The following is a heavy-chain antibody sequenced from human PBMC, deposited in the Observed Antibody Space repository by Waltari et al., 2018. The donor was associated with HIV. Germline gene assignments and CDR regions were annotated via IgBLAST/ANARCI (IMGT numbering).Heavy chain of an antibody. V-gene: IGHV4-59*01. CDR2: IHYSGST. Sequence: QVQLQESGPGLAKPSETLSLTCTVSGGSIGSYYWSWIRRPPGKGLDWIGYIHYSGSTKFNPSLKSRVSTSVDTSNNQFSLRLTSVTPADTAVYYCARWATYYDGFDIWGQGTMVTVSS. CDR3: ARWATYYDGFDI. J-gene: IGHJ3*02. CDR1: GGSIGSYY. D-gene: IGHD3-22*01.